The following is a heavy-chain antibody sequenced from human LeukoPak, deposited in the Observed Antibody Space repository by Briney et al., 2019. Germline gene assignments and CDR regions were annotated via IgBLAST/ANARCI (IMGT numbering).Heavy chain of an antibody. J-gene: IGHJ4*02. V-gene: IGHV4-34*01. CDR2: IYYSGST. Sequence: PSETLSLTCAVYGGSFSGYYWSWIRQPPGKGLEWIGSIYYSGSTYYNPSLKSRVTISVDTSKNQFSLKLSSVTAADTAVYYCARHYFDSSGYLHHTDYWGQGTLVTVSS. D-gene: IGHD3-22*01. CDR1: GGSFSGYY. CDR3: ARHYFDSSGYLHHTDY.